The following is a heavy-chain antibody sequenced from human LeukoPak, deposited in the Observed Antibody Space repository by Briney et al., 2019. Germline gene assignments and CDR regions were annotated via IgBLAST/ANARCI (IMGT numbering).Heavy chain of an antibody. Sequence: PGGSLRLSCEASGFTFSGFGMHWVRQAPGKGLEWVSVIYSGGSTYYADSVKGRFTISRDNSKNTLYLQLNSLRGEDTAVYYCASQTTVKYYFDYWGQGTLVTASS. D-gene: IGHD4-17*01. CDR1: GFTFSGFG. CDR2: IYSGGST. CDR3: ASQTTVKYYFDY. V-gene: IGHV3-53*01. J-gene: IGHJ4*02.